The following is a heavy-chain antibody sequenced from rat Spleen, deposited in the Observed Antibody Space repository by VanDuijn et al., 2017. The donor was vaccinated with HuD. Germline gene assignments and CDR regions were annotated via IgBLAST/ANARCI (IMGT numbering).Heavy chain of an antibody. CDR2: SSYDGTAT. J-gene: IGHJ3*01. D-gene: IGHD1-6*01. V-gene: IGHV5-20*01. CDR1: GGTGRDED. CDR3: TTYSDYATSPFGY. Sequence: EGQRGEAEGGGGQPGRARKRTGAAAGGTGRDEDMAGGRQAPTKGLEWVATSSYDGTATYYRDSVKGRFTLSRDNAKSTLYLQMGSLRTEDTATYYCTTYSDYATSPFGYWGRGALVTVSS.